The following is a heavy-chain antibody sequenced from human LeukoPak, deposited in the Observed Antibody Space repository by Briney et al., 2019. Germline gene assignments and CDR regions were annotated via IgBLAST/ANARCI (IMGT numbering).Heavy chain of an antibody. J-gene: IGHJ4*02. Sequence: GGSLRLSCAASGFTFSNYAMSWVRRAPGKWLEWVSAISGSGGKTYYADSVKGRFTVSRDNSKNTLYLEMNSLRAEDTAVYYCAKEDRYRDSWYQSLGYWGQGTLVTVSS. CDR3: AKEDRYRDSWYQSLGY. CDR1: GFTFSNYA. CDR2: ISGSGGKT. V-gene: IGHV3-23*01. D-gene: IGHD6-13*01.